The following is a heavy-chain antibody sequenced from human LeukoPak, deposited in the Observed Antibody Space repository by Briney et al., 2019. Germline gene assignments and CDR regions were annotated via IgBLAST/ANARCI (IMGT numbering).Heavy chain of an antibody. D-gene: IGHD4-11*01. Sequence: ASVKVSCKASGYTFTSYYMHWVRQAPGQGLEWMGWIDPNSGGTNNVQKFQGRVTMTRDTSITTAYMELSRLRSDDTAVYYCARDYNFDYWGQGTLVTVSS. CDR2: IDPNSGGT. V-gene: IGHV1-2*02. J-gene: IGHJ4*02. CDR1: GYTFTSYY. CDR3: ARDYNFDY.